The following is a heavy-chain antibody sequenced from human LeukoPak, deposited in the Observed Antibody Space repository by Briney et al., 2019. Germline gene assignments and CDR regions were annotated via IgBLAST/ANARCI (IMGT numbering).Heavy chain of an antibody. CDR1: GFTVSSNY. V-gene: IGHV3-53*01. J-gene: IGHJ6*02. Sequence: GGSLRLSCAASGFTVSSNYMSWVCQAPGKGLEWVSVIYSGGSTYYADSVKGRFTISRDNSKNTLYLQMNSLRAEDTAVYYCASDPHDYYYGMDVWGQGTTVTVSS. CDR2: IYSGGST. CDR3: ASDPHDYYYGMDV.